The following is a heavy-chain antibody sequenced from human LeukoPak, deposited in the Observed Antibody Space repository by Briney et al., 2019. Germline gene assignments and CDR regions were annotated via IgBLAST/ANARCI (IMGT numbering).Heavy chain of an antibody. CDR2: MDYSGNP. V-gene: IGHV4-39*01. CDR3: ARSTVATIRGGYSSGPYYYYMDV. CDR1: IGSIISSSHY. Sequence: SETLSLTCSVSIGSIISSSHYWGWIRQSPGKGLEWIGSMDYSGNPYYNPSLKSRVIISVDTSENQFSLKLRSVTAADTAVYYCARSTVATIRGGYSSGPYYYYMDVWGKGTTVTVSS. J-gene: IGHJ6*03. D-gene: IGHD5-12*01.